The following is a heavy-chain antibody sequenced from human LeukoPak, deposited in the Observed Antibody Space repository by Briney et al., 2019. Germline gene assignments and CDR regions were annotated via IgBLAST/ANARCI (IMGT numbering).Heavy chain of an antibody. V-gene: IGHV3-48*01. J-gene: IGHJ4*02. Sequence: GGSLRLSCAASGFTFSSYSMNWVRQAPGKGLEWVSHISSSSSTIYYADSVKGRFSISRDNSKNTLYLQMNSLRTEDTAVYYCARVKSSLGSGWYAIVDYWGQGTLVTVSS. CDR3: ARVKSSLGSGWYAIVDY. D-gene: IGHD6-19*01. CDR2: ISSSSSTI. CDR1: GFTFSSYS.